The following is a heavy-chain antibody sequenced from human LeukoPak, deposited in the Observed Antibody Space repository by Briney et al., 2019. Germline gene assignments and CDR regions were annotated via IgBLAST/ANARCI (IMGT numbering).Heavy chain of an antibody. CDR2: INPNSGGT. J-gene: IGHJ4*02. V-gene: IGHV1-2*02. CDR3: TRGSYYDSSGYSGVRLFDY. D-gene: IGHD3-22*01. Sequence: ASGKVSCKASGYTFTSYYMHWVRQAPGQGLEWMGWINPNSGGTNYAQKFQGRVTMTSDTSISTAYMELSRLRSDDTALYYCTRGSYYDSSGYSGVRLFDYWGQGTPVTVPS. CDR1: GYTFTSYY.